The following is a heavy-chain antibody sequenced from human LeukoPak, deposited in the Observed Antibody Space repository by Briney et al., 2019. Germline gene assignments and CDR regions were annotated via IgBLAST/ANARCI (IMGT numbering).Heavy chain of an antibody. Sequence: AGGSLRLSCAASGFTFDDYAMHWVRQAPGKGLEWVAVISYDGSNKYYADSVKGRFTISRDNSKNTLYLQMNSLRAEDTAVYYCAKDSGYGYAGYWGQGTLVTVSS. CDR3: AKDSGYGYAGY. CDR2: ISYDGSNK. J-gene: IGHJ4*02. V-gene: IGHV3-30*18. D-gene: IGHD5-18*01. CDR1: GFTFDDYA.